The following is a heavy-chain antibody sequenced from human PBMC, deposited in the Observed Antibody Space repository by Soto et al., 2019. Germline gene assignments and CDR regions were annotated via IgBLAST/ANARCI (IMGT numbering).Heavy chain of an antibody. CDR3: ARASGYGSGAYVNHSLDY. Sequence: EVQLVESGGGVVQPGGSLRLSCAASGFTFGSYWMSWVRQAPGKGLEWLATIKMDASEQKYVDSVKGRFTMSRDNAKNSLNQQTDSLRAEDTAVYYCARASGYGSGAYVNHSLDYWGHGTLVTVSS. V-gene: IGHV3-7*01. CDR1: GFTFGSYW. J-gene: IGHJ4*01. D-gene: IGHD3-10*01. CDR2: IKMDASEQ.